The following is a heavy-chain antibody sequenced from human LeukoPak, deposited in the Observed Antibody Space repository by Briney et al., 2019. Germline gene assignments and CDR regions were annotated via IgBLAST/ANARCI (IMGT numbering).Heavy chain of an antibody. CDR2: ISSSSSYI. D-gene: IGHD3-3*01. J-gene: IGHJ3*02. Sequence: GGSLRLSCAASGFTFSSYSMNWVRQAPGKGLEWVSSISSSSSYIYYADSVKGRFTISRDNAKNSLYLQMNSLRAEDTAVYYCARDASRIFGVVISAFDIWGQGTMVTVSS. V-gene: IGHV3-21*01. CDR1: GFTFSSYS. CDR3: ARDASRIFGVVISAFDI.